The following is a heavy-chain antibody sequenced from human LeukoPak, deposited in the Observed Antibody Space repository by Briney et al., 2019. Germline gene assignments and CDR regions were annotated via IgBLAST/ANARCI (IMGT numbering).Heavy chain of an antibody. Sequence: GGSLRLSCVASGFTFSSYSMKWVREAPGKGLEWVSYISSSSSTIYYADSVKGRFTIPRDNAKNSLYLQMNSLRAEDTAVYYCARDSSSWYWITPDDAFDIWGQGTMVTVSS. J-gene: IGHJ3*02. CDR1: GFTFSSYS. CDR2: ISSSSSTI. V-gene: IGHV3-48*04. D-gene: IGHD6-13*01. CDR3: ARDSSSWYWITPDDAFDI.